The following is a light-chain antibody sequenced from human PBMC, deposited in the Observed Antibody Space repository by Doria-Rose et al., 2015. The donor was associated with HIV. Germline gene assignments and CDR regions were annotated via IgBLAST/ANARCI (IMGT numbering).Light chain of an antibody. J-gene: IGKJ1*01. CDR3: HQYGTSWT. V-gene: IGKV3-20*01. CDR2: DGS. CDR1: QSFSSTY. Sequence: TQSPSTLSLSPGERATLSCRASQSFSSTYLAWYQQKPGQAPSLLIYDGSTRATGIPDRFSASGSGTDFTLTISRLEPEDFALYYCHQYGTSWTFGQGTKVEI.